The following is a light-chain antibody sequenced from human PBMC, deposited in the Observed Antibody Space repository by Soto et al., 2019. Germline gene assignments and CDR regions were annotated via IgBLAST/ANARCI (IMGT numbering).Light chain of an antibody. Sequence: DIQMTQSPSSLSASVGDRVTITCRASQSISSYLNWYQQKPGKAPKLLIYAASSLQSGVPSRFSCSGSVTDFTLTISSLQPEDFATYYCQQSSSTPPTFGQGTKLEIK. CDR1: QSISSY. V-gene: IGKV1-39*01. CDR3: QQSSSTPPT. CDR2: AAS. J-gene: IGKJ2*01.